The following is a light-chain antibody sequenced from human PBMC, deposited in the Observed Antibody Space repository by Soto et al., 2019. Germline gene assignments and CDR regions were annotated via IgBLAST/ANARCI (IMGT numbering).Light chain of an antibody. CDR2: EVT. V-gene: IGLV2-14*03. CDR1: SSDVGGYNF. J-gene: IGLJ3*02. Sequence: QSALTQTASVSGSPGQSITISCTGTSSDVGGYNFVSWYQQHPSKAPKLIIHEVTNRPSGVSGRFSGSKSGNTAFLTISGLQAEDEAVYYCCSHSSSITWMFGGGTKLTVL. CDR3: CSHSSSITWM.